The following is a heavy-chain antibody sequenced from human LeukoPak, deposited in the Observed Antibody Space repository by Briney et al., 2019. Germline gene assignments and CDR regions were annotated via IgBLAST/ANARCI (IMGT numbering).Heavy chain of an antibody. Sequence: PGGSLRLSCAPSGFSFDDYDMSWVRQAPGKGLEWVSGINWNGGSTGYADSVKGRFTISRDNAKNSLYLQMSSLRAEDTALYYCAREEGGYFDYWGQGTLVTVSS. CDR1: GFSFDDYD. D-gene: IGHD3-16*01. V-gene: IGHV3-20*04. J-gene: IGHJ4*02. CDR2: INWNGGST. CDR3: AREEGGYFDY.